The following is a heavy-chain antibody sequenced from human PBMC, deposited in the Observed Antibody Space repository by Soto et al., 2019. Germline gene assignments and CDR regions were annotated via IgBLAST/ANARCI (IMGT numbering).Heavy chain of an antibody. CDR3: APRASDTAMVQGGFDY. Sequence: QITLKESGPTLVKPTQTLTLTCTFSGFSLSTSGVGVGWIRQPPGKALEWLALIYWDDDKRYSPSLKSRLTLTXXPXKXXVVLTTTNMDPVDTATYYCAPRASDTAMVQGGFDYWGQGTLVTVSS. CDR1: GFSLSTSGVG. D-gene: IGHD5-18*01. J-gene: IGHJ4*02. V-gene: IGHV2-5*02. CDR2: IYWDDDK.